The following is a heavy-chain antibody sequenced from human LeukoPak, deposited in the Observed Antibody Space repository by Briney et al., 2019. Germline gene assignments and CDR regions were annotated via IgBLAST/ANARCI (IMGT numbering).Heavy chain of an antibody. CDR2: IIPIFGTA. V-gene: IGHV1-69*05. CDR3: ARQAYCGGDCYQFRLDY. Sequence: SVKVSCKASGGTFSSYAISWVRQAPGQGLEWMGGIIPIFGTANYAQKFQGRVTITTDESTSTAYMELSSLRSEDTAVYYCARQAYCGGDCYQFRLDYWGQGTLVTVSS. D-gene: IGHD2-21*02. J-gene: IGHJ4*02. CDR1: GGTFSSYA.